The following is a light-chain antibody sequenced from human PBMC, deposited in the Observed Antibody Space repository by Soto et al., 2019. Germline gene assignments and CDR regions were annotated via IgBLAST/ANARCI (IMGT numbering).Light chain of an antibody. CDR3: QQYNKWPPGT. V-gene: IGKV3-15*01. J-gene: IGKJ1*01. CDR2: GAS. CDR1: QSVSSN. Sequence: EIVMTQSPATLSVSPGERATLSCRASQSVSSNLAWYQQRAGQAPRLLIYGASARATGIPARFSGSGSGIDFTLTISSLQSEDFVVYFCQQYNKWPPGTFGQGTKVDI.